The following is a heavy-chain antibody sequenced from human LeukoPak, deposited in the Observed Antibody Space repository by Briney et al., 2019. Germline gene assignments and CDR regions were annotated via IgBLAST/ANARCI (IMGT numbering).Heavy chain of an antibody. V-gene: IGHV1-2*02. J-gene: IGHJ4*02. CDR3: ARDLGSSKAFDY. CDR1: GYTFTGYY. CDR2: INPNSGGT. D-gene: IGHD6-13*01. Sequence: ASVKVSCKASGYTFTGYYMHWVRQAPGQGLEWMGWINPNSGGTNYAQKFQGRVTMTRDTSISTAYMELSRLRSDDTAVYYCARDLGSSKAFDYWGQGTLVTVSS.